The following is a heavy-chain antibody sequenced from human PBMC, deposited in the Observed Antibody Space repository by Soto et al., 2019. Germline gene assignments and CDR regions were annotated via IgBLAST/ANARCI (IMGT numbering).Heavy chain of an antibody. CDR1: GDSVSSNSAA. V-gene: IGHV6-1*01. D-gene: IGHD5-12*01. Sequence: SQTLSLTCAISGDSVSSNSAAWNWIRQSPSRGLEWLGRTYYRSKWYNDYAVSVKSRITINPDTSKNQFSLQLNSVTPEDTAVYYCARDRLVATIDVSYYYYYYMDVWGKGTTVTVSS. CDR3: ARDRLVATIDVSYYYYYYMDV. CDR2: TYYRSKWYN. J-gene: IGHJ6*03.